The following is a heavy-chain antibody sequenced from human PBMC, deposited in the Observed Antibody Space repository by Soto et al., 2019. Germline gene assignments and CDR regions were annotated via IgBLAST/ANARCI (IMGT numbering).Heavy chain of an antibody. D-gene: IGHD3-9*01. CDR3: ARHPGYYDILTGYTTYYFDY. CDR1: GGSIGTYY. J-gene: IGHJ4*02. CDR2: IYYRGNT. V-gene: IGHV4-59*08. Sequence: SETLSLTCTFSGGSIGTYYWSLIRQPPGKGLEWIGYIYYRGNTDYNPSLKSRVTISLDTPKNQFSLKLSSVTAADTAVYYCARHPGYYDILTGYTTYYFDYWGQGILVTVSS.